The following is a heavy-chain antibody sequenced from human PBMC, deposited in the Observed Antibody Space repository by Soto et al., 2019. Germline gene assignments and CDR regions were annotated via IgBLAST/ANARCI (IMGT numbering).Heavy chain of an antibody. J-gene: IGHJ6*02. Sequence: PGGSLRLACAASVFTFSSYSMKWVRQSRGKGLEWVSYISSSSSTIYDADSVKGRFTISRDNAKNSLYLQMNSLRDEDTDVSYCARDSIMRYFDQGFAAEYGTDVWGQGTTVTVSS. D-gene: IGHD3-9*01. CDR3: ARDSIMRYFDQGFAAEYGTDV. CDR1: VFTFSSYS. CDR2: ISSSSSTI. V-gene: IGHV3-48*02.